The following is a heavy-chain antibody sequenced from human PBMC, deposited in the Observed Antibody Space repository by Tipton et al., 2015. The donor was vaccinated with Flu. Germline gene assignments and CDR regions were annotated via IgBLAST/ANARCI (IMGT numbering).Heavy chain of an antibody. CDR2: ISGYNGNT. CDR1: GYTFTNYG. V-gene: IGHV1-18*01. Sequence: QVQLVQSGVEVKTPGASVKVSCKASGYTFTNYGVSWVRQAPGQGLEWVGWISGYNGNTNYAQKLQGRVTMTTDTSTNTAYMELRSLSSEDTAVYYCAKDKLDIVVVTDPKSRGGYFDYWGQGTLVTVSS. J-gene: IGHJ4*02. D-gene: IGHD2-21*02. CDR3: AKDKLDIVVVTDPKSRGGYFDY.